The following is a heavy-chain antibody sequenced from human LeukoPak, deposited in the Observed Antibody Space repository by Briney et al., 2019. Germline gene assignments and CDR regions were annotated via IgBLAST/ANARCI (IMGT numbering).Heavy chain of an antibody. D-gene: IGHD3-16*02. CDR2: IRYDGSNK. J-gene: IGHJ4*02. CDR1: GFTFSSYG. CDR3: ASFPRFIAPRHQLDY. Sequence: PGGSLRLSCAASGFTFSSYGMHWVRQAPGKGLEWVAFIRYDGSNKYYADSVKGRFTISRDNSKNTLYLQMNSLRAEDTAVYYCASFPRFIAPRHQLDYWGQGTLVTVSS. V-gene: IGHV3-30*02.